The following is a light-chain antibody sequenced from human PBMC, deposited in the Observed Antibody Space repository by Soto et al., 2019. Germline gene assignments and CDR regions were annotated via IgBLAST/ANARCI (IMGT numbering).Light chain of an antibody. V-gene: IGKV3-20*01. CDR1: QSVTSTH. CDR2: GAS. Sequence: EIVLTQSPGTLSLSPGERATLSCRASQSVTSTHLAWYQQKPGQAPRLLIYGASSRATGIPDRFSGSGSGTGFTLTISSPEPEDLVVYYCQQYGSSPWTFGQGTKVEIK. CDR3: QQYGSSPWT. J-gene: IGKJ1*01.